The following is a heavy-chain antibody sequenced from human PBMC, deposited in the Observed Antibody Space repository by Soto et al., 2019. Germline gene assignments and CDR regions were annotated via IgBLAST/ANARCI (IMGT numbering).Heavy chain of an antibody. V-gene: IGHV4-59*08. CDR1: GGSITNYY. D-gene: IGHD5-18*01. CDR3: ARHVLGVDTAMVEFDY. CDR2: IYYSGST. Sequence: SETLSLTCTVSGGSITNYYWSWIRQPPGKGLEWIGYIYYSGSTNYNPSLKSRVTISVDTSKNQFSLKLSSVTAADTAVYYCARHVLGVDTAMVEFDYWGQGTLVTVSS. J-gene: IGHJ4*02.